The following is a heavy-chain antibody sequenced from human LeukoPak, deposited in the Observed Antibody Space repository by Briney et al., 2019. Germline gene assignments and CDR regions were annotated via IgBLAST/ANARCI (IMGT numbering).Heavy chain of an antibody. Sequence: SVKVSCKASGGTFSSYAISWERQAPGQGLEWMGGIIPIFGTANYAQKFQGRVTITADKSTSTAYMELSSLRSEDTAVYYCAREIGGGSCYPECGMDVWGKGTTVTVSS. J-gene: IGHJ6*04. CDR3: AREIGGGSCYPECGMDV. D-gene: IGHD2-15*01. CDR1: GGTFSSYA. V-gene: IGHV1-69*06. CDR2: IIPIFGTA.